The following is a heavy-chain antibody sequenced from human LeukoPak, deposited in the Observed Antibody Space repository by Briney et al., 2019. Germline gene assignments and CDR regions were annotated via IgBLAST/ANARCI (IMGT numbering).Heavy chain of an antibody. V-gene: IGHV3-21*01. CDR3: ARAYSSGWAGLDY. Sequence: GGSLRLSCAASGFTFSSYSMNWVRQAPGKGLEWVSSISSSSTYIYYADPVKGRFTISRDNAKNSLYLQMNSLRAEDTAVYYCARAYSSGWAGLDYWGQGTLVTVSS. D-gene: IGHD6-19*01. CDR1: GFTFSSYS. J-gene: IGHJ4*02. CDR2: ISSSSTYI.